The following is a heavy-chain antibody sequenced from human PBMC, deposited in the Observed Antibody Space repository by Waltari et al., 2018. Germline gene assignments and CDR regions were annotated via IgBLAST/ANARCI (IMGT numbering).Heavy chain of an antibody. V-gene: IGHV3-48*03. D-gene: IGHD3-22*01. CDR2: ISSRCTTI. J-gene: IGHJ4*02. CDR1: GFTFSSYE. Sequence: EVQLVESGGGLVQPGGSLRLSCAASGFTFSSYEMNWVRQAPGKGLEWVSYISSRCTTIYYADSVRGRFTISRVNAKNSLYLQMNSLRAEDTAVYYCARPKGGYDSSGYYPTPFDYWGQGTLVTVSS. CDR3: ARPKGGYDSSGYYPTPFDY.